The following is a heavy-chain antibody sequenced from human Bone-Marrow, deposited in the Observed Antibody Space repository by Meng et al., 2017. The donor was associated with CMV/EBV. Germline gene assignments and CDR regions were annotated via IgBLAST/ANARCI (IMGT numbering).Heavy chain of an antibody. CDR2: SSGSGGST. CDR1: GFTFSSFV. J-gene: IGHJ4*02. V-gene: IGHV3-23*01. Sequence: GESLRLSCTASGFTFSSFVMTWVRQAPGKGLEWVSTSSGSGGSTHYADSVKGRFTISRDNSKNTLYLQMNNLRAEDTAVYYCARSHGWTFDYWGQGTLVTVSS. D-gene: IGHD6-19*01. CDR3: ARSHGWTFDY.